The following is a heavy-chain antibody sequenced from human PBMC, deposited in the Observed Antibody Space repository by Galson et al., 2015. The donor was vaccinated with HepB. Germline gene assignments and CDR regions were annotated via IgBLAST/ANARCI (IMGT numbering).Heavy chain of an antibody. CDR2: ISGSGSST. CDR1: GFTFSSYA. J-gene: IGHJ4*02. V-gene: IGHV3-23*01. D-gene: IGHD3-22*01. Sequence: SLRLSCAASGFTFSSYAMSWVRQAPGKGLEWVSAISGSGSSTYYADSVKGRFTISRDSSKNTLYLQMNSLRAEDTAVYYCAKDYSSGKQYCFDYWGQGTLVTVSS. CDR3: AKDYSSGKQYCFDY.